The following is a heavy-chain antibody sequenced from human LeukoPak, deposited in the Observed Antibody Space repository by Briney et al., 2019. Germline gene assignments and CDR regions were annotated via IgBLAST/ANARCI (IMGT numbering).Heavy chain of an antibody. J-gene: IGHJ4*02. D-gene: IGHD3-22*01. V-gene: IGHV3-23*01. CDR2: ISTSGGSA. Sequence: PGGSLRLSCAASGFTFSSYAMNWVRQAPGKGLEWVSAISTSGGSANYADSVKGRFTISRDNSKNTLSLQMNSLRAEDTAVYYCAKSGGSGYSEYYYDYWGQGTLVTVSS. CDR1: GFTFSSYA. CDR3: AKSGGSGYSEYYYDY.